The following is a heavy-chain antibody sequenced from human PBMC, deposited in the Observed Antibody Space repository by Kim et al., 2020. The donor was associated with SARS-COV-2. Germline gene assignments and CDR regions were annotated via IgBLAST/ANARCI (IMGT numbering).Heavy chain of an antibody. CDR2: ISSTGSTI. CDR3: VRDHVIAVAGDAFHI. V-gene: IGHV3-48*03. Sequence: GGSLRLSCAASGFTFSSYEMNWVRQAPGKGLEWVSYISSTGSTIYYTDSVKGRFTISRDNAKNSLYLQMDSLRAEDTAVYYCVRDHVIAVAGDAFHIWGQGTLVTVSS. J-gene: IGHJ3*02. D-gene: IGHD6-19*01. CDR1: GFTFSSYE.